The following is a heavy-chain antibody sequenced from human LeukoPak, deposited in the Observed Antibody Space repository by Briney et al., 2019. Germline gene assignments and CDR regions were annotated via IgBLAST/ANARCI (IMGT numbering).Heavy chain of an antibody. CDR1: GGTFSSYA. Sequence: GASVTVSCKASGGTFSSYAISWVRQAPGQGLEWMGGIIPIFGTANYAQKFQGRVTITADESTSTAYMELSSLRSEDTAVYYCARPYGSGSYDYYYYYMDVWGKGTTVTVSS. CDR2: IIPIFGTA. J-gene: IGHJ6*03. D-gene: IGHD3-10*01. V-gene: IGHV1-69*13. CDR3: ARPYGSGSYDYYYYYMDV.